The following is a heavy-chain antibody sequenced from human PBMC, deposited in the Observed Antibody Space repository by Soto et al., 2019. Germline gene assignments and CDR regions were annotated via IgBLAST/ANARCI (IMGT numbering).Heavy chain of an antibody. CDR3: AKEPDLVPAAGYYWFDP. CDR2: ISGSGGST. J-gene: IGHJ5*02. Sequence: EVQLLESGGGLVQPGGSLRLSCAASGFTFSSYAMTWVRQAPGKGLEWVSAISGSGGSTYYADSVKGRFTISRDNSKNTLYLQMNSLRAEDTAVYYCAKEPDLVPAAGYYWFDPWGQGTLVTVSS. V-gene: IGHV3-23*01. D-gene: IGHD2-2*01. CDR1: GFTFSSYA.